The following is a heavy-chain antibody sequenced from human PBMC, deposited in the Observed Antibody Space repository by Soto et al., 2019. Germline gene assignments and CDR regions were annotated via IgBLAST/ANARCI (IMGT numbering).Heavy chain of an antibody. CDR3: ARVPGRVVRGVVNWFDP. J-gene: IGHJ5*02. V-gene: IGHV4-59*01. Sequence: SETLSLTCTVSGGSISSYYWSWIRQPPGKGLEWIGYIYYSGSTNYNPSLKSRVTISVDTSKNQFSLKLSSVTAADTAVYYCARVPGRVVRGVVNWFDPWGQGTLVTVSS. CDR2: IYYSGST. CDR1: GGSISSYY. D-gene: IGHD3-10*01.